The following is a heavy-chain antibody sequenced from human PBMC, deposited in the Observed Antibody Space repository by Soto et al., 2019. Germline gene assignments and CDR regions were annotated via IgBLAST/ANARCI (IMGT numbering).Heavy chain of an antibody. Sequence: QVQLQESGPGLVKPSQTLSLNCTVSGGSISSGGYYWSWIRQHPGKGLEWIGYIYYSGNTYYNPSIKSRLNISLDSLKNQFSLKMISVTAADTAVYYCARGVFSAVDIWGQGTMLTVS. CDR3: ARGVFSAVDI. CDR2: IYYSGNT. CDR1: GGSISSGGYY. V-gene: IGHV4-31*03. D-gene: IGHD3-3*01. J-gene: IGHJ3*02.